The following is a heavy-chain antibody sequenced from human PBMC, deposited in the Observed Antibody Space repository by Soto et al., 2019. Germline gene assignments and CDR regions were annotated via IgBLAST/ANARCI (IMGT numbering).Heavy chain of an antibody. CDR3: AREQGWNYGRGYYYCMDV. CDR2: TYYRSKWYN. J-gene: IGHJ6*02. CDR1: GDSVSINIAA. Sequence: SQTLSLTCAISGDSVSINIAAWTWIRQSPSRGLEWLGRTYYRSKWYNDYAVSVKSRITINPDTSKNQFSLQLNSVTPEDTAVYYCAREQGWNYGRGYYYCMDVWGQGTTVTVSS. V-gene: IGHV6-1*01. D-gene: IGHD1-7*01.